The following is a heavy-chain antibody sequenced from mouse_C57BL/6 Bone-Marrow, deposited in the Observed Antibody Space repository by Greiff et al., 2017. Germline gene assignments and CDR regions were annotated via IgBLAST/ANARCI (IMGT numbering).Heavy chain of an antibody. D-gene: IGHD1-1*01. CDR1: GFTFSDYY. CDR3: ARLYYDGSSSYYFDY. J-gene: IGHJ2*01. V-gene: IGHV5-12*01. Sequence: EVKLMESGGGLVQPGGSLKLSCAASGFTFSDYYMYWVRQTPEKRLEWVAYISNGGGSTYYPDTVKGRFTISRDNAENTLYLQMSRLKSEDTAMYYCARLYYDGSSSYYFDYWGQGTTLTVSS. CDR2: ISNGGGST.